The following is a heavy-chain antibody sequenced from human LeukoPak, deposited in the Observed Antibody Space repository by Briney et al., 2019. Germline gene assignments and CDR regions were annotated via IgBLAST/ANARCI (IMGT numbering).Heavy chain of an antibody. Sequence: PRGSPRLSCAASGFTFSSYSMNWVRQAPGKGLEWVSSISSSSSYIYYADSVKGRFTISRDNAKNSLYLQMNSLRAEDTAVYYCARAVYGFDAFDIWGHGTMVTVSS. D-gene: IGHD4-17*01. V-gene: IGHV3-21*01. CDR3: ARAVYGFDAFDI. CDR2: ISSSSSYI. CDR1: GFTFSSYS. J-gene: IGHJ3*02.